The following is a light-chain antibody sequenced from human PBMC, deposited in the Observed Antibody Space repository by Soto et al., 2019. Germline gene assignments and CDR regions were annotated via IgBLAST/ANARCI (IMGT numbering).Light chain of an antibody. J-gene: IGLJ1*01. CDR2: SYD. Sequence: QSVLTQPPSASGTPGQRVTISCSTSSSNIGGNTVNWYQQVPGTAPKLLIYSYDQRPSGVPDRFSGSKSGTSASLASCGLQSEDEADDYCAAWDASLNGYAFGTGTKVTVL. CDR3: AAWDASLNGYA. V-gene: IGLV1-44*01. CDR1: SSNIGGNT.